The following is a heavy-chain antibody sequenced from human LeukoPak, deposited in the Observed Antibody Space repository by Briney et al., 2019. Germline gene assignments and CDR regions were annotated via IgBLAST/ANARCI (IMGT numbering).Heavy chain of an antibody. J-gene: IGHJ3*02. Sequence: SVKASCKASGGTFSSYAISWVRQAPGQGLEWMGRIIPILGIANYAQKFQGRVTITADKSTSTAYMELSSLRSEDTAVYYCASLGDIVVVPAELNDAFDIWGQGTMVTVSS. D-gene: IGHD2-2*01. CDR3: ASLGDIVVVPAELNDAFDI. CDR2: IIPILGIA. V-gene: IGHV1-69*04. CDR1: GGTFSSYA.